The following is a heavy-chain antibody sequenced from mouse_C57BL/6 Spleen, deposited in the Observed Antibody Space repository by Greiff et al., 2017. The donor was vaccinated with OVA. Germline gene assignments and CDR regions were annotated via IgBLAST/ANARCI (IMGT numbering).Heavy chain of an antibody. V-gene: IGHV1-18*01. Sequence: VQLKESGPELVKPGASVKIPCKASGYTFTDYNMDWVKQSHGKSLEWIGDINPNNGGTIYNQKFKGKATLTVDKSSSTAYMELRSLTSEDTAVYYCARSGAYWGQGTLVTVSA. CDR1: GYTFTDYN. J-gene: IGHJ3*01. D-gene: IGHD3-1*01. CDR3: ARSGAY. CDR2: INPNNGGT.